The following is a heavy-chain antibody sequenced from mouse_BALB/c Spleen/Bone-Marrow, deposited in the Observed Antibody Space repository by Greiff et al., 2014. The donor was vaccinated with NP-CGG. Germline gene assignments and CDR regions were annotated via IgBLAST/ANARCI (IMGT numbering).Heavy chain of an antibody. CDR1: GFSLTSFG. D-gene: IGHD2-14*01. CDR3: APYYRYDGAY. CDR2: IWAGGST. V-gene: IGHV2-9*02. J-gene: IGHJ3*01. Sequence: QVQLQQSGPGLVAPSQSLSITCTASGFSLTSFGIHWVRQPPGKGLEWLGVIWAGGSTNYDSAFMSRLSISKDNSKNQVFLKMSSLQTDDTAMYYCAPYYRYDGAYWGQGTLVTVSA.